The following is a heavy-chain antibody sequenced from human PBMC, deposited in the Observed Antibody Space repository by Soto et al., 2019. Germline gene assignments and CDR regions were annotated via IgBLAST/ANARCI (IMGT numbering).Heavy chain of an antibody. CDR1: GGSISSYY. CDR2: IYYSGST. CDR3: ARDDYGDYAFDY. J-gene: IGHJ4*02. D-gene: IGHD4-17*01. Sequence: SETLSLTCTVSGGSISSYYWSWIRQPPGKGLEWIGYIYYSGSTNYNPSLKSRVTISVDTSKNQFSLKLSSVTAADTAVYYCARDDYGDYAFDYWGQGTLVTVSS. V-gene: IGHV4-59*01.